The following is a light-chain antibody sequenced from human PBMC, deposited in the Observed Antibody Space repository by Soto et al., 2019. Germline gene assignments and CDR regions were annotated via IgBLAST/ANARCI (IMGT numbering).Light chain of an antibody. CDR2: GAS. CDR1: QSLTRN. V-gene: IGKV3-20*01. Sequence: EIVMTQSPATLSVSPGERVTLSCRASQSLTRNLAWYQQRPGQAPRLLIYGASSRATGIPDRFSGSGSGTDFTLTINRLEPEDFAVYYCQQYGSSLYTFGQGTKVDI. J-gene: IGKJ2*01. CDR3: QQYGSSLYT.